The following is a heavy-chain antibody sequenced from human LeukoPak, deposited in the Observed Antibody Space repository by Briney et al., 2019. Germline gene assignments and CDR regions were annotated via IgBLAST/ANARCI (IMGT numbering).Heavy chain of an antibody. Sequence: PSETLSLTCSVSGGSLSGYYWSWIRQPPGKGLEWIGYIYYSGSTNYNPSLKSRVTISVDTSKNQFSLKLSSVTAADTAVYYCARVSVPAATSPWFDPWGQGTLVTVSS. J-gene: IGHJ5*02. D-gene: IGHD2-2*01. V-gene: IGHV4-59*01. CDR3: ARVSVPAATSPWFDP. CDR1: GGSLSGYY. CDR2: IYYSGST.